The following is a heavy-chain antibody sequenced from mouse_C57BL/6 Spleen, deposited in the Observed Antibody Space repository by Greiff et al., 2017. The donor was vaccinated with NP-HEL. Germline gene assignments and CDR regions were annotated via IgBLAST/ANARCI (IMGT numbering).Heavy chain of an antibody. CDR3: ARYWGYFDV. CDR1: GFTFTDYY. J-gene: IGHJ1*03. CDR2: IRNKANGYTT. Sequence: EVKLMESGGGLVQPGGSLSLSCAASGFTFTDYYMSWVRQPPGKALEWLGFIRNKANGYTTEYSASVKGRFTISRDNSQSILYLQMNALRAEDSATYYCARYWGYFDVWGTGTTVTVSS. V-gene: IGHV7-3*01.